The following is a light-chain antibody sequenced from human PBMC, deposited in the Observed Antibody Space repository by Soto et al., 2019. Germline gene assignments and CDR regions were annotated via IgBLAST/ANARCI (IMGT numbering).Light chain of an antibody. CDR2: KAS. CDR3: QQYNTYPYT. V-gene: IGKV1-5*03. J-gene: IGKJ2*01. Sequence: DIQMTQSPSTLSASVGDRVTITCRASQSISSWWAWYQQKPGKAPKLLIYKASTLESGVPSGFSGSGSGTEFTLTISSLQPDDFATYYCQQYNTYPYTFGQGTKLEIK. CDR1: QSISSW.